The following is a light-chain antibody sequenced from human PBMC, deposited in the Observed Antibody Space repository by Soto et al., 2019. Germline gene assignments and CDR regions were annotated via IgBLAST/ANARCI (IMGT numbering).Light chain of an antibody. Sequence: QSVLTQPASVSGSPGQSITISCTGARTDVDGHDYVSWYQQHPGQAPKLMIFDVHNRPSGVSSRFSGSKSGDTASLTISGLQAEDDGDYYCSSYTASALFYVFGTGTKVTVL. V-gene: IGLV2-14*03. CDR2: DVH. CDR3: SSYTASALFYV. CDR1: RTDVDGHDY. J-gene: IGLJ1*01.